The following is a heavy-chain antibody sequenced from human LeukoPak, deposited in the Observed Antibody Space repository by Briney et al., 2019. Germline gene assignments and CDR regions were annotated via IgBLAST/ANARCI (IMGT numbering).Heavy chain of an antibody. V-gene: IGHV1-46*01. CDR1: GYTFTTYY. CDR2: INPSGGST. J-gene: IGHJ4*02. CDR3: ARPEYCSSTSWYSGIDY. D-gene: IGHD2-2*01. Sequence: ASVKVSCKPSGYTFTTYYMHWVRQAPGQGLEWMGIINPSGGSTGYAQKFQGRVSMTRDPSTSTFYMELSSLTSEHTPVFYCARPEYCSSTSWYSGIDYWGQGTMLTVSS.